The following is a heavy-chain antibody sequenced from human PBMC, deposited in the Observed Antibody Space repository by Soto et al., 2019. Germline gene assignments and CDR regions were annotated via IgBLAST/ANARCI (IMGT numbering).Heavy chain of an antibody. CDR2: VSGSGGST. V-gene: IGHV3-23*01. D-gene: IGHD2-8*02. CDR1: GFTFSSYA. Sequence: GGSLRLSCAASGFTFSSYAMNWVRQAPGKGLEWVSAVSGSGGSTYYADSVKGRFTVSRDKSKNTFYLQMNSLRAEDTAVYYCAILAGRGRWSFDFCCKGLLGSGSS. CDR3: AILAGRGRWSFDF. J-gene: IGHJ4*02.